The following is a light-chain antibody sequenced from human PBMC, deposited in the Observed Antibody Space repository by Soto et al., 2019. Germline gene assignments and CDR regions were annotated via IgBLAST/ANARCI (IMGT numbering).Light chain of an antibody. CDR3: CSYAGSSMIV. CDR2: EVV. J-gene: IGLJ2*01. Sequence: QSALTQPASVSGSPGQSITISCTGSSSDVGPYNLVSWYQHHPGKAPKLMISEVVKRPSGVSNRFSGSKSGNTASLTISGVQAEDEADYYCCSYAGSSMIVFGGGTKVTVL. CDR1: SSDVGPYNL. V-gene: IGLV2-23*02.